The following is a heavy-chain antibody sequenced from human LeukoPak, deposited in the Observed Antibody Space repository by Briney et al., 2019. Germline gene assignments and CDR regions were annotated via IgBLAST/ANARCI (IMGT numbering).Heavy chain of an antibody. CDR1: GVSISSGGYS. D-gene: IGHD3-22*01. J-gene: IGHJ5*02. V-gene: IGHV4-30-2*01. CDR2: IYHSGST. CDR3: ARHYYDSSGSAGGWFDP. Sequence: SETLSPTCAVSGVSISSGGYSWSWIRQPPGKGLEWIGYIYHSGSTYYNPSLKSRVTISVDRSKNQFSLKLSSVTAADTAVYYCARHYYDSSGSAGGWFDPWGQGTLVTVSS.